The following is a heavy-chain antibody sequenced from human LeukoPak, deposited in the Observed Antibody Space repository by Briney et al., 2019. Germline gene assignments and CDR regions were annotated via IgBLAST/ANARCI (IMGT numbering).Heavy chain of an antibody. V-gene: IGHV3-33*01. D-gene: IGHD1-26*01. Sequence: PGGSLRLSCAASGFTFSSYGMHWVRQAPGKGLEWVAVIWYDGSNKYYADSVKGRFTISRDNSKNTLYLQMNSLRAEDTAVYYCARDSTPRIVGATDYWGQGTLVTVSS. CDR3: ARDSTPRIVGATDY. CDR1: GFTFSSYG. J-gene: IGHJ4*02. CDR2: IWYDGSNK.